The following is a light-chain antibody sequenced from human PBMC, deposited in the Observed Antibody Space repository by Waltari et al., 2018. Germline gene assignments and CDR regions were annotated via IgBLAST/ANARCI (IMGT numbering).Light chain of an antibody. CDR3: AAWDDSLSGYV. CDR1: SSNIGSNY. J-gene: IGLJ1*01. Sequence: QSVLTQPPSASGTPGQRVTISCSGRSSNIGSNYVYWYQHLPGTAPKLLIYRNNQRPSGVPGRFSGSKSGPSASLAISGLRSEDEADYYCAAWDDSLSGYVFGTGTKVTVL. CDR2: RNN. V-gene: IGLV1-47*01.